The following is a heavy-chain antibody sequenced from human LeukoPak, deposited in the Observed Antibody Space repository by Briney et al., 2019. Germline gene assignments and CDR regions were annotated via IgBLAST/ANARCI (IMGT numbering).Heavy chain of an antibody. CDR1: GYTFTNYY. V-gene: IGHV1-69*05. CDR2: IIPIFGTA. CDR3: ARDHYYDSSGYYY. J-gene: IGHJ4*02. D-gene: IGHD3-22*01. Sequence: ASVKVSCKASGYTFTNYYIHWVRQAPGQGLEWMGRIIPIFGTANYAQKFQGRVTITTDESTSTAYMELSSLRSEDTAVYYCARDHYYDSSGYYYWGQGTLVTVSS.